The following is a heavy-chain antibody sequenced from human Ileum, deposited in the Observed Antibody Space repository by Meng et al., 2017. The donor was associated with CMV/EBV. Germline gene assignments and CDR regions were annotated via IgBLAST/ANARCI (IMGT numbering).Heavy chain of an antibody. CDR3: TKGATTSAQPWPARWFPCDY. J-gene: IGHJ4*02. CDR2: IGPDNEST. V-gene: IGHV1-46*01. Sequence: TNYYINWVRQAPGQGLQWMGVIGPDNESTAYAQKFEGRVTMTRDKSTSTVYMELSSLTSEDTAVYYCTKGATTSAQPWPARWFPCDYWGQGSLVTVSS. D-gene: IGHD2-15*01. CDR1: TNYY.